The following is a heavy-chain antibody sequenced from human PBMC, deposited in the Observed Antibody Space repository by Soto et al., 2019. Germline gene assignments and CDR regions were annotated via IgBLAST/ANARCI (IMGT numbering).Heavy chain of an antibody. CDR3: ARGDYDYVWGSYPTAKYYYCGMDV. CDR1: GFTFSSYG. Sequence: VGSLRLSCAASGFTFSSYGMHWVRQAPGKGLEWVAVIWYDGSNKYYADSVKGRFTISRDNSKNTLYLQMNSLRAEDTAVYYCARGDYDYVWGSYPTAKYYYCGMDVWGQGTTVTVSS. CDR2: IWYDGSNK. D-gene: IGHD3-16*01. V-gene: IGHV3-33*01. J-gene: IGHJ6*02.